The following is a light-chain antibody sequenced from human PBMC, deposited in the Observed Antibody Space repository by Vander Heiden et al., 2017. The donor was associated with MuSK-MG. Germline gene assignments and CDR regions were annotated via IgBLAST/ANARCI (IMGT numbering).Light chain of an antibody. V-gene: IGLV3-21*04. CDR2: YDR. CDR1: NIETKS. J-gene: IGLJ3*02. CDR3: QVWSGSSDDPV. Sequence: SYVLTQPPPVSVSPARTARITGGGNNIETKSVQWYQQKPGQAPVLVMYYDRDRPSGIPERFSGSNSGNTATLTISRVEAGDEADYYCQVWSGSSDDPVFGGGTKLTVL.